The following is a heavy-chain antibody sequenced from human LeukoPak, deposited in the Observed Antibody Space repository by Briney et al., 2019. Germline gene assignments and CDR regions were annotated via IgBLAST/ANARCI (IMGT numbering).Heavy chain of an antibody. CDR3: GRTSRSYYNYYYYYMDV. D-gene: IGHD1-26*01. CDR1: GGSISSSSYY. Sequence: PSETLSLTCTVSGGSISSSSYYWSWIRQPPGKGLEWIGYIYYSGSTNYNPSLKSRVTISVDTSKNQFSLKLSSVTAADTAVYYCGRTSRSYYNYYYYYMDVWGKGTTVTVSS. CDR2: IYYSGST. J-gene: IGHJ6*03. V-gene: IGHV4-61*01.